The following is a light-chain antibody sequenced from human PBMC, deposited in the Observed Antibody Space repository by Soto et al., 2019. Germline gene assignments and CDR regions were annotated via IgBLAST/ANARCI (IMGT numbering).Light chain of an antibody. CDR2: DAS. CDR3: QQRASWPFT. V-gene: IGKV3-11*01. J-gene: IGKJ2*01. CDR1: HDVSVS. Sequence: EVVMKQSPATLSLSPGDAATLSCRAGHDVSVSLVWYQQRPGQAPRLLIHDASNRATGIPARFSGSGSGTDFTLIIGSLQPEDSALYYCQQRASWPFTLGQGTKVDIK.